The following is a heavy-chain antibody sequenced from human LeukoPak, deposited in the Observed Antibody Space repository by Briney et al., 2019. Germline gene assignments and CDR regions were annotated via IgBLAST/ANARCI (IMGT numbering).Heavy chain of an antibody. J-gene: IGHJ4*02. CDR2: LTYSGGST. V-gene: IGHV3-23*01. CDR3: ATNGGGDSGYGNFDY. D-gene: IGHD5-12*01. CDR1: GFTFSSYG. Sequence: GGSLRLSCAASGFTFSSYGMTWVRQAPGMGLEWVSALTYSGGSTYYAASVKGRFTISRDNSKNSLYLQMNSLRAEDTALYYCATNGGGDSGYGNFDYWGQGTLVTVSS.